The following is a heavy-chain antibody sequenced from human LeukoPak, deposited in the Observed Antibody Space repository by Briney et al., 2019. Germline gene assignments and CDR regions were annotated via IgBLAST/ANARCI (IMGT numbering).Heavy chain of an antibody. J-gene: IGHJ6*03. CDR2: IYYSGST. CDR1: GGSISSSSYY. CDR3: ASEWSAFDYYYMDV. V-gene: IGHV4-39*07. D-gene: IGHD2-15*01. Sequence: SETLSLTCTVSGGSISSSSYYWGWIRQPPGKGLEWIGSIYYSGSTYYNPSLRSRVTISVDTSKNQFSLKLSSVTAADTAVYYCASEWSAFDYYYMDVWGKGTTVTVSS.